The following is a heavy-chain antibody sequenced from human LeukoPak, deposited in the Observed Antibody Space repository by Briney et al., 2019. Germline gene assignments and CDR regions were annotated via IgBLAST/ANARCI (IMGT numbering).Heavy chain of an antibody. CDR1: GGTFSSYA. J-gene: IGHJ6*03. D-gene: IGHD6-6*01. V-gene: IGHV1-69*05. CDR3: ARDLRLGIAARPRYYYYMDV. CDR2: VIPIFGKA. Sequence: SVKVSCKASGGTFSSYAISWVRQAPGQGLDWMGGVIPIFGKANYAQKIQGRVTINTDESTSTAYMELSSLRSEDTAVYYCARDLRLGIAARPRYYYYMDVWGKGTTVTVSS.